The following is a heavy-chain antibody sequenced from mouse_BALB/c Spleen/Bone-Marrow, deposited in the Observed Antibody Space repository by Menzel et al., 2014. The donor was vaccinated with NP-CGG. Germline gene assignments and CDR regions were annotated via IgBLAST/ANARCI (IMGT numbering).Heavy chain of an antibody. V-gene: IGHV2-9*02. Sequence: VMLVESGPGLVAPSQSLSITCTVSGFSLTSYGIHWVRQPPGKGLEWLGGMWAGGSTNYNSALMSRLSISKDNSKSQVFLKMNSLQTDDTAMYYCARSTMRIWAMDYWGQGTSVTVSS. D-gene: IGHD2-4*01. J-gene: IGHJ4*01. CDR3: ARSTMRIWAMDY. CDR1: GFSLTSYG. CDR2: MWAGGST.